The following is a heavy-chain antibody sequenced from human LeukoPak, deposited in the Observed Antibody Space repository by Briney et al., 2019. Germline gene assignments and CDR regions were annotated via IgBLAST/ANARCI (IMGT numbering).Heavy chain of an antibody. CDR1: GFTFSGSA. CDR3: TRLSYDYVWGSYRL. Sequence: GGSLRLSCAVSGFTFSGSAMHWVRQASGKGLEWVGRIRSKANSYATAYAASVKGRFTISRDDSKNTAYLQMNSLKTEDTAVYYCTRLSYDYVWGSYRLWGQGTLVTVSS. D-gene: IGHD3-16*02. J-gene: IGHJ4*02. CDR2: IRSKANSYAT. V-gene: IGHV3-73*01.